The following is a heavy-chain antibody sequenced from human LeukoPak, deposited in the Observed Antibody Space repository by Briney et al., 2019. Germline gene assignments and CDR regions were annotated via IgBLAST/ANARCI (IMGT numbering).Heavy chain of an antibody. Sequence: ASVKVSCKASGYTFTSYGISWVRQAPGQGLEWMGWISAYNGNTNYAQKLQGRVTMATDTSTSTAYMELRSLRSDDTAAYYCARDLGREYYDILTGYCPNDYWGQGTLVTVSS. J-gene: IGHJ4*02. CDR1: GYTFTSYG. CDR3: ARDLGREYYDILTGYCPNDY. V-gene: IGHV1-18*01. CDR2: ISAYNGNT. D-gene: IGHD3-9*01.